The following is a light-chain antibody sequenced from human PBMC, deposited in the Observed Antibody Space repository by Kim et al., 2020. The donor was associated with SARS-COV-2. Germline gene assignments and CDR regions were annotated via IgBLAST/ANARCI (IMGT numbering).Light chain of an antibody. CDR2: WAS. CDR3: QQSYRTVLT. J-gene: IGKJ4*01. CDR1: QSVLYSSNNKNY. V-gene: IGKV4-1*01. Sequence: DIVMTQSPDSLAVSLGERATINCKSSQSVLYSSNNKNYLAWYQQRPGQPPKLLIYWASTRESGVPDRFSGSGSGTDFTLTISSLQAEDVAVYDCQQSYRTVLTFGGGTKVDIK.